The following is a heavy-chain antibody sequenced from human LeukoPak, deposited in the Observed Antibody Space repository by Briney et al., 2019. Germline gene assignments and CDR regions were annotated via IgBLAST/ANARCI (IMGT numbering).Heavy chain of an antibody. CDR1: GYTLTELS. D-gene: IGHD2-2*01. V-gene: IGHV1-24*01. CDR3: AKDLAFWVVPAASMDV. CDR2: FDPEDGET. Sequence: ASVKVSCKVSGYTLTELSMHWVRQAPGKGLEWMGGFDPEDGETIYAQKFQGRVTMTEDTSTDTAYMELSSLRSEDTAVYYCAKDLAFWVVPAASMDVWGKGTTVTVSS. J-gene: IGHJ6*03.